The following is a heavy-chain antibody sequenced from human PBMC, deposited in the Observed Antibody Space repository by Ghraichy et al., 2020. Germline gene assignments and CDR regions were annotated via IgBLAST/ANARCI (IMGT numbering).Heavy chain of an antibody. CDR2: SYYDGSNK. V-gene: IGHV3-33*06. J-gene: IGHJ4*02. D-gene: IGHD3-10*01. CDR3: AKEGPPYVPGSDKRGYFGY. Sequence: GGSLRLSCAASGFIFSSYAMHWVRQAPGKGLEWVAVSYYDGSNKYYADSVKGRFTISRDNSRDTLYLQMNSLRAEDTAVYFCAKEGPPYVPGSDKRGYFGYWGQGSLVTVSS. CDR1: GFIFSSYA.